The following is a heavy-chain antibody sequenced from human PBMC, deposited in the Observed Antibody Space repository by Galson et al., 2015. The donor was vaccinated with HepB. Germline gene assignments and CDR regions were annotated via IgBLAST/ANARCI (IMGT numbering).Heavy chain of an antibody. D-gene: IGHD3-16*02. Sequence: PALVKPTQTLTLTCTFSGFSLSTSGVGVGWIRQPPGKALEWLALIYWDDDKRYSPSLKSRLTITKDTSKNQVVLTMTNMDPVDTATYYCAPTLRFVDIPWGWFDPWGQGTLVTVSS. CDR1: GFSLSTSGVG. J-gene: IGHJ5*02. V-gene: IGHV2-5*02. CDR3: APTLRFVDIPWGWFDP. CDR2: IYWDDDK.